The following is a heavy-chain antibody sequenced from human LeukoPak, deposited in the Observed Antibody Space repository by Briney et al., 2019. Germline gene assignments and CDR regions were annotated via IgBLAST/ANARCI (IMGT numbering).Heavy chain of an antibody. D-gene: IGHD2-8*01. J-gene: IGHJ4*02. V-gene: IGHV3-72*01. CDR1: GFILSDHY. CDR3: TRLNGSYSFDY. Sequence: PGGSLRLSCAASGFILSDHYMDWVRQTPGRGLEWIARSRNEANSYSTIYAASVRGRFFISRDDSQTSLYLQMNSLKVEDTAVYYCTRLNGSYSFDYWGQGALVTVSS. CDR2: SRNEANSYST.